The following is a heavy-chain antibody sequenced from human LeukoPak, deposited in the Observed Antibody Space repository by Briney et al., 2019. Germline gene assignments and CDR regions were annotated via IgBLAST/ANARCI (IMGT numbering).Heavy chain of an antibody. V-gene: IGHV4-38-2*01. Sequence: KPSETLSLTCAVSGYSISSGYYWGWIRQPPGKGLEWIGSIYHSGSTYYNPSLKSRVTISVDTSKNQFSLKLSSVTAADTAVYYCARGPSFGGVDYWGQGTLVTVSS. CDR1: GYSISSGYY. CDR2: IYHSGST. J-gene: IGHJ4*02. D-gene: IGHD3-10*01. CDR3: ARGPSFGGVDY.